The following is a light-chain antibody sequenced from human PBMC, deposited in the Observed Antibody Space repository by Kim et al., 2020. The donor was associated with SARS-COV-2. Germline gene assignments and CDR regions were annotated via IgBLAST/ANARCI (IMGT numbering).Light chain of an antibody. CDR2: DAS. CDR3: QSYRNLERS. V-gene: IGKV1-33*01. CDR1: QDIRNY. J-gene: IGKJ4*01. Sequence: IQLTQLPSSLSASVGDRVTITCHANQDIRNYLNWYHQKPGKAPKILICDASNLEAGVPSRFSGSGFVTDFTFTITSLRPEDITTYYCQSYRNLERSFGGRTTFDIK.